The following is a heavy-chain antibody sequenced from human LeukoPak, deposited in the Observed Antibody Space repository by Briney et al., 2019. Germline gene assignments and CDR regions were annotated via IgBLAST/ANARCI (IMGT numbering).Heavy chain of an antibody. CDR2: IYYSGST. D-gene: IGHD6-13*01. CDR1: GGSISSYY. V-gene: IGHV4-59*01. J-gene: IGHJ3*02. CDR3: ARDQGGYSSSTPYAFDI. Sequence: SETLSLTCTVSGGSISSYYWSWIRQPPGKGLEWIGYIYYSGSTNYNPSLKSRVTISVDTSKNQFSLKLSSVTAADTAVYYCARDQGGYSSSTPYAFDIWGQGTMVTVSS.